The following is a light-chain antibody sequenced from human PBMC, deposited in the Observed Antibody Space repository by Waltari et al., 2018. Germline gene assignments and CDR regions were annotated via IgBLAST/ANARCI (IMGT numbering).Light chain of an antibody. V-gene: IGLV1-51*01. CDR2: HTN. J-gene: IGLJ3*02. CDR1: TSAIGRNF. Sequence: QSVLTQPPSVSAAPGPKVTISCSGSTSAIGRNFVSWYQQFPGGAPKLIIQHTNARPPGIPDRFSGSKSGTSATLDITGLQTGDEADYYCGTWDSSLNVAMFGGGTRVTVL. CDR3: GTWDSSLNVAM.